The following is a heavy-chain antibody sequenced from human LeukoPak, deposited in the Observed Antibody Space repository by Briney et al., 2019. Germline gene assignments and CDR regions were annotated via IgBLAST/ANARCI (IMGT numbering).Heavy chain of an antibody. D-gene: IGHD6-13*01. J-gene: IGHJ4*02. CDR3: ARGLAANYFFDY. CDR1: GGSISSYY. V-gene: IGHV4-59*12. CDR2: IYYSGNT. Sequence: SETLSLTCTVSGGSISSYYWNWIRQPPGKGLEWIGYIYYSGNTYYNPSLKSPVTLSVDTSKNQFSLKVISVTAADTAVYYCARGLAANYFFDYWGQGTLVTVSS.